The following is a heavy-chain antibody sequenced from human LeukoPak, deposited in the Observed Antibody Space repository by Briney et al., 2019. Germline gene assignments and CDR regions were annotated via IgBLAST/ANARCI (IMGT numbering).Heavy chain of an antibody. V-gene: IGHV3-30*18. J-gene: IGHJ4*02. CDR1: GFTFSSYG. CDR3: AKGEFGVVTANFDY. CDR2: ISYDGSNK. D-gene: IGHD2-21*02. Sequence: GGSLRLSCAASGFTFSSYGMHWVRQAPGKGLEWVAVISYDGSNKYYADSVKGRFTISRDNSRNTLYLQMNSLRAEDMAVYYCAKGEFGVVTANFDYWGQGTLVTVSS.